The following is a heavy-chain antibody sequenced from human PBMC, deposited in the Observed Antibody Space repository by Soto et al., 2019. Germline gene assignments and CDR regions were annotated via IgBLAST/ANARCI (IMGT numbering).Heavy chain of an antibody. CDR1: GFTFYSYA. V-gene: IGHV3-23*01. CDR3: AKPHSFVELTPFDY. J-gene: IGHJ4*02. Sequence: EVQLLESGGGLVQPGGSLRLSCAASGFTFYSYAMTWVRQAPGKGLEWVSSISGSGGTTYYADSVKGRFTISRDSSRIMLYLQMNSLRTEDTAVYYCAKPHSFVELTPFDYWGQGSLVTVSS. CDR2: ISGSGGTT. D-gene: IGHD1-7*01.